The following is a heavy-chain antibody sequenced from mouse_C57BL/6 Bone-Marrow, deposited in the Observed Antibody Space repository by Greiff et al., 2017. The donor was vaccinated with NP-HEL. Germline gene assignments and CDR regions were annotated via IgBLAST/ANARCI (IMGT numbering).Heavy chain of an antibody. Sequence: EVKLMESGGGLVQPGGSLKLSCAASGFTFSDYYMYWVRQTPEKRLEWVAYISNGGGSTYYPDTVKGRFTISRDNAKNTLYLQMSRLKSEDTAMYYCARHHDGYYDWYFDVWGTGTTVTVSS. CDR2: ISNGGGST. CDR3: ARHHDGYYDWYFDV. V-gene: IGHV5-12*01. CDR1: GFTFSDYY. D-gene: IGHD2-3*01. J-gene: IGHJ1*03.